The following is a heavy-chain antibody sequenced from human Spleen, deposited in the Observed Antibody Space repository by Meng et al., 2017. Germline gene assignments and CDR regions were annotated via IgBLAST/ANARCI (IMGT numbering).Heavy chain of an antibody. CDR1: GGSFSDYY. D-gene: IGHD4-11*01. J-gene: IGHJ4*02. CDR2: INHSGST. Sequence: QVTLHQWGAGLVKPSETLSRTLGVSGGSFSDYYWSWIRQPPGKGLEWIGEINHSGSTNYNPSLDSRATISVDTSQNNLSLKLSSVTAADSAVYYCARGPTTMAHDFDYWGQGTLVTVSS. CDR3: ARGPTTMAHDFDY. V-gene: IGHV4-34*01.